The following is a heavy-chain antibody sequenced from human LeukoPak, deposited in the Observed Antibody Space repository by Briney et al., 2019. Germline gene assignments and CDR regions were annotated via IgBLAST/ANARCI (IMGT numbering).Heavy chain of an antibody. CDR3: ARHRREGGGYSYGTAGEYFDY. V-gene: IGHV4-39*01. CDR1: GGSISSSSYY. Sequence: PSETLSLTCTVSGGSISSSSYYWGWIRQPPGKGLEWIGSIYYSGSTYYNPSLKSRVTISVDTSKNQFSLKLSSVTAADAAVYYCARHRREGGGYSYGTAGEYFDYWGQGTLVTVSS. D-gene: IGHD5-18*01. CDR2: IYYSGST. J-gene: IGHJ4*02.